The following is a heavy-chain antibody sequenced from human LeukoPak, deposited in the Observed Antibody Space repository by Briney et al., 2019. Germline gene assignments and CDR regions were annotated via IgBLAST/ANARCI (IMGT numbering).Heavy chain of an antibody. CDR1: RGTFSDHA. J-gene: IGHJ5*02. D-gene: IGHD3-10*01. CDR3: AREQDSVLPPGATLGGWLDP. V-gene: IGHV1-69*13. CDR2: IIPLHGTT. Sequence: ASVKVSCKASRGTFSDHAINWLRQAPGQGLEWMGGIIPLHGTTNYAPKFRGRLTITADDSTTIAYMELSSLRSEDTALYYCAREQDSVLPPGATLGGWLDPWGQGTLVTVSS.